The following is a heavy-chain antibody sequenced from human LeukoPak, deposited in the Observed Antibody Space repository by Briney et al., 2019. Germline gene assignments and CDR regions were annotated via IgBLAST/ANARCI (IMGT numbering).Heavy chain of an antibody. CDR2: ISAYNGNT. D-gene: IGHD3-22*01. J-gene: IGHJ4*02. CDR1: GYTFTSYG. Sequence: ASVKVSCKASGYTFTSYGISWARQAPGQGLEWMGWISAYNGNTNYAQKLQGRVTMTTDTSTSTAYMELRSLRSDDTAVYYCARSPPDYYDSSGYSPLDYWGQGTLVTVSS. V-gene: IGHV1-18*01. CDR3: ARSPPDYYDSSGYSPLDY.